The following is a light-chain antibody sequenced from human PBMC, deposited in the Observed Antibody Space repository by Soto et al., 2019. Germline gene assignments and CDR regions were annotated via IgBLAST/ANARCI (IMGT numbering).Light chain of an antibody. CDR3: QAWDSSTGV. Sequence: SYELTQPPSVSVSPGQTASITCSGDKLGDKYACWYQQKPGQSPVLVIYQDSKRPSGIPERFSGSNSGNTATLTISGTQAMDEADYYCQAWDSSTGVFVTRTKVTVL. J-gene: IGLJ1*01. V-gene: IGLV3-1*01. CDR1: KLGDKY. CDR2: QDS.